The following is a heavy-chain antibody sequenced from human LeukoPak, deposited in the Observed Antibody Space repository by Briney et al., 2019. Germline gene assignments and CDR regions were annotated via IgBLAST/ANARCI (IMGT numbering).Heavy chain of an antibody. CDR3: ARHLLRYDILTGYYSNNWFDP. Sequence: SETLSLTCTVSGGSISSYSWSWIRQPAGKGLEWIGHMYTSGSTNYSPSLKSRITMSVDTSKNQFSLKLSSVTAADTAVYYCARHLLRYDILTGYYSNNWFDPWGQGTLVTVSS. CDR1: GGSISSYS. V-gene: IGHV4-4*07. J-gene: IGHJ5*02. D-gene: IGHD3-9*01. CDR2: MYTSGST.